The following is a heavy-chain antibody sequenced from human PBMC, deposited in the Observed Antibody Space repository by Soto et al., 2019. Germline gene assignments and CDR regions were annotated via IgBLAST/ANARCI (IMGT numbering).Heavy chain of an antibody. CDR2: ISGSGGST. CDR3: ATRGYYYGSGSYYPFRDCYYYGMDV. J-gene: IGHJ6*02. V-gene: IGHV3-23*01. CDR1: GFTFSSYA. Sequence: PGGSLRLSCAASGFTFSSYAMSWVRQAPGKGLEWVSAISGSGGSTYYADSVKGRFTISRDNSKNTLYLQMNSLRAEDTAVYYCATRGYYYGSGSYYPFRDCYYYGMDVWGQRTAVTVSS. D-gene: IGHD3-10*01.